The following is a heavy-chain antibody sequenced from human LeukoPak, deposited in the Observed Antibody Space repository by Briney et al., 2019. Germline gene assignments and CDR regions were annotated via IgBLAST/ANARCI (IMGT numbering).Heavy chain of an antibody. J-gene: IGHJ4*02. V-gene: IGHV1-69*06. CDR2: IIPIFGTA. CDR3: ARVKFVRYFDWLSPFDY. Sequence: SVKVSCKASGGTFSNYAIGWVRQAPGQGLEWMGGIIPIFGTANYAQKFQGRVTITADKSTSTAYMELSSLRSEDTAVYYCARVKFVRYFDWLSPFDYWGQGTLVTVSS. D-gene: IGHD3-9*01. CDR1: GGTFSNYA.